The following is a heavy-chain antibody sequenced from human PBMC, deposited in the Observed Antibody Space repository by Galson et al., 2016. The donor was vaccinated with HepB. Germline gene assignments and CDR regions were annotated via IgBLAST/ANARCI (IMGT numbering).Heavy chain of an antibody. D-gene: IGHD7-27*01. Sequence: SGAEVKKPGESLKISCNGSTYTFSNYWIAWVRQMPGKGLEWLGIIYPGDSDTRYSPSFQGQVTISADKSISTAFLQWSSLKASDTAMYYCARGTLGIGFDSWCQGTLVTVSS. CDR2: IYPGDSDT. CDR1: TYTFSNYW. V-gene: IGHV5-51*01. CDR3: ARGTLGIGFDS. J-gene: IGHJ5*01.